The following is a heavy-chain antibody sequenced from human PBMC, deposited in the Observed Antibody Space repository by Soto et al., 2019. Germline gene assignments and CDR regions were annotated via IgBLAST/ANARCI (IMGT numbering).Heavy chain of an antibody. CDR3: ARARANSSGWYLRLFDP. CDR2: IYYSGST. V-gene: IGHV4-30-4*01. J-gene: IGHJ5*02. Sequence: QVQLQESGPGLVKPSQTLSLTCTVSGGSISSGDYYWSWIRQPPGKGLEWIGYIYYSGSTYYNPSLQSRVTISVDTSKNQFARKLSSVTAAGTAVQYCARARANSSGWYLRLFDPWGQGTLVTVSS. CDR1: GGSISSGDYY. D-gene: IGHD6-19*01.